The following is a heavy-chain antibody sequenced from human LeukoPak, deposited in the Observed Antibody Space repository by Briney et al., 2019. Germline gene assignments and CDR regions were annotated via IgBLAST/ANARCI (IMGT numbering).Heavy chain of an antibody. CDR1: GFTFSSYG. V-gene: IGHV3-30*02. J-gene: IGHJ6*04. Sequence: GGSLRLPCAASGFTFSSYGMHWVRQAPGKGLEWVAFIRYDGSNKYYADSVKGRFTISRDNSKNTLYLQMNSLRAEDTAVYYCATSGGDQSAVTTYPDVWGKGTTVTVSS. D-gene: IGHD4-11*01. CDR2: IRYDGSNK. CDR3: ATSGGDQSAVTTYPDV.